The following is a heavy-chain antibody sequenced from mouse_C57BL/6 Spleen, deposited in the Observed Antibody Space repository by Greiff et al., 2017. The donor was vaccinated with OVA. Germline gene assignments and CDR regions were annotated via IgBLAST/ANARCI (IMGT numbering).Heavy chain of an antibody. CDR3: TKCPPYYSNYKDYGMDY. J-gene: IGHJ4*01. D-gene: IGHD2-5*01. V-gene: IGHV5-9-1*02. CDR1: GFTFSSYA. Sequence: EVQLVESGEGLVKPGGSLKLSCAASGFTFSSYAMSWVRQTSEKRLEWVAYISSGGDSIYYADTVTGRFTISRDNARNTLYLQMSSLKSEDTAMYYCTKCPPYYSNYKDYGMDYWGQGTSVTVSS. CDR2: ISSGGDSI.